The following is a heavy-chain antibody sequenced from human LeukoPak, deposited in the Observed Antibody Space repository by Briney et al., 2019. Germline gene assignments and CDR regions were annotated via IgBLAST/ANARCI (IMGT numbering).Heavy chain of an antibody. D-gene: IGHD7-27*01. CDR3: ARDLSSTSNWEFDY. J-gene: IGHJ4*02. CDR2: INSDNGGT. Sequence: GASVKVSCKASGYIFTAYFIHWVRQGPGQGLEWMGRINSDNGGTTYAQTFQGRVTMTRDTSISTAYMELSRLTSDDTAVYYCARDLSSTSNWEFDYWGQGSLVTVSS. V-gene: IGHV1-2*06. CDR1: GYIFTAYF.